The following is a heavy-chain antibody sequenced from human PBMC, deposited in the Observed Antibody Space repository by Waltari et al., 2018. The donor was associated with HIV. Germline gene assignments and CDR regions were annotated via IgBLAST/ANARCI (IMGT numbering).Heavy chain of an antibody. Sequence: VQLVDSGGGLVDPGRSLSFSVTPSGFTFGVSAMRCFRQAPGKGLEWVGFIRGKSYGGTTEYAASVKGRFTISRDDSKSIAYLEMNSLKTEDTAVYYCTRGKGYGWNDSRLPDVWGQGTTVTVSS. J-gene: IGHJ6*02. CDR1: GFTFGVSA. CDR3: TRGKGYGWNDSRLPDV. D-gene: IGHD1-20*01. V-gene: IGHV3-49*03. CDR2: IRGKSYGGTT.